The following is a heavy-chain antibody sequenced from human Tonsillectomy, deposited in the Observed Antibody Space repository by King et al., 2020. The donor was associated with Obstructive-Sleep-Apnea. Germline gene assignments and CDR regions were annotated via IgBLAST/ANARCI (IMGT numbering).Heavy chain of an antibody. CDR3: VNKIIAEAGTLDY. CDR1: GFTFSSYA. Sequence: VQLVESGGGLVQPGGSLRLSCSVSGFTFSSYAMHWVRQAPGKGLEYVSAISSNGGSTYYADSVKGRFIISRDNSKNTLYLQMSSLGAEDTAVYYCVNKIIAEAGTLDYWGQGTLVTVSS. J-gene: IGHJ4*02. V-gene: IGHV3-64D*06. CDR2: ISSNGGST. D-gene: IGHD6-19*01.